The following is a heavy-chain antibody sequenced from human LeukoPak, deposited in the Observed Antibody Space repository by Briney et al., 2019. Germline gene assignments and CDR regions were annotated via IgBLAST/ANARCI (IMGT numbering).Heavy chain of an antibody. Sequence: PGGSLRLSCAASGFTFSSYAMSWVRQAPGKGLEWVSAISGSGGSTYYADSVKGRFTISRDNSKNTLYLQMNSLRAEDTAVYYCAKVLSDPRYDILTGRDYYFDYWGQGTPVTVSS. CDR3: AKVLSDPRYDILTGRDYYFDY. D-gene: IGHD3-9*01. CDR1: GFTFSSYA. J-gene: IGHJ4*02. V-gene: IGHV3-23*01. CDR2: ISGSGGST.